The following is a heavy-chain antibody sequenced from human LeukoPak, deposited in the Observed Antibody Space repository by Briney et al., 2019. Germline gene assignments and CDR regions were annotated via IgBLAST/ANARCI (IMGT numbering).Heavy chain of an antibody. J-gene: IGHJ6*03. CDR1: GFTFSDHY. CDR2: TRNKANSYAT. V-gene: IGHV3-72*01. Sequence: GGSLRLSCAASGFTFSDHYMDWVRQAPGKGLEWVGRTRNKANSYATEYAASVKGRFTISRDDSKNSLYLQMNSLRAEDTAVYYCARNPLTRYYYYYMDVWGKGTTVTVSS. CDR3: ARNPLTRYYYYYMDV. D-gene: IGHD3-9*01.